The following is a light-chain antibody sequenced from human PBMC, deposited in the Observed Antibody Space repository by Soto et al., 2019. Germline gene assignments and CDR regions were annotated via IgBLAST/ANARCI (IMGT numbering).Light chain of an antibody. CDR1: QSVSSD. V-gene: IGKV3-15*01. CDR2: GAS. J-gene: IGKJ4*01. CDR3: QQYNTWPLT. Sequence: ILITQSPATLSVSPGERATLSGRASQSVSSDLAWYQQKPAQAPRLLIYGASTRATGIPVRFSGSGSGTEFTLPISSFQSEDFAVYFCQQYNTWPLTFGGGTKVDIK.